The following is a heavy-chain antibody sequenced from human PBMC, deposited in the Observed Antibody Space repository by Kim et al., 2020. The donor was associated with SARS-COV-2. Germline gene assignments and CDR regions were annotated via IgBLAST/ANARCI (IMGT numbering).Heavy chain of an antibody. CDR3: ARESVNYDSSGYSAGFDY. J-gene: IGHJ4*02. CDR1: GFTFSSYG. CDR2: IWYDGSNK. Sequence: GGSLRLSCAASGFTFSSYGMHWVRQAPGKGLEWVAVIWYDGSNKYYADSVKGRFTISRDNSKNTLYLQMNSLRAEETAVYYCARESVNYDSSGYSAGFDYWGQGTLVTVSS. D-gene: IGHD3-22*01. V-gene: IGHV3-33*01.